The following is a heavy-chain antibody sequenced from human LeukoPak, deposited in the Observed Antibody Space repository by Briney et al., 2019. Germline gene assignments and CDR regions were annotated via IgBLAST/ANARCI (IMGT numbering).Heavy chain of an antibody. D-gene: IGHD6-13*01. CDR2: IYYSGST. J-gene: IGHJ4*02. Sequence: SETLSLTCTVSGGSISSYYWSWIRQPPGKGLEWIGYIYYSGSTNYNPSLKSRVTISVDTSKNQFSLKLSSVTAADTAVYYCARGAAVIDYWGQGTLVTVSS. V-gene: IGHV4-59*01. CDR1: GGSISSYY. CDR3: ARGAAVIDY.